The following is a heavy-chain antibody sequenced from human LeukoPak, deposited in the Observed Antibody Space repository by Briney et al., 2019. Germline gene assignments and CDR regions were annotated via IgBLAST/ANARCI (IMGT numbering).Heavy chain of an antibody. D-gene: IGHD3-22*01. CDR3: ARYTYYYDSSGYYFDY. Sequence: QPSETLSLTCTVSGGSISSYYWSWIRRPPGKGLEWIGYTYYTGSTNYNPSLKSRVTISVDTSKNQFSLKLSSVTAADTAVYYCARYTYYYDSSGYYFDYWGQGTLVTVSS. V-gene: IGHV4-59*01. CDR2: TYYTGST. J-gene: IGHJ4*02. CDR1: GGSISSYY.